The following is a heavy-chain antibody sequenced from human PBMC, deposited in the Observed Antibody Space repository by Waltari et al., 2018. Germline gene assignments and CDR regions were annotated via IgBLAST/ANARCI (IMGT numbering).Heavy chain of an antibody. D-gene: IGHD4-17*01. Sequence: SGFTFSSYAMSWVRQAPGKGLEWVSAISGSGGSTYYADSVKGRFTISRDNSKNTLYLQMNSLRAEDTAVYYCAKGAISYGDYLPFDLWGRGTLVTVSS. CDR2: ISGSGGST. CDR3: AKGAISYGDYLPFDL. J-gene: IGHJ2*01. CDR1: GFTFSSYA. V-gene: IGHV3-23*01.